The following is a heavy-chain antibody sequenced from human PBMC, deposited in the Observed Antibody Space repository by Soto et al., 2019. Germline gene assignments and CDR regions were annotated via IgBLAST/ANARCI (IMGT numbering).Heavy chain of an antibody. Sequence: GGSLRLSCAASGFTFSSYAMSWVRQAPGKGLEWVSAISGSGGSTYYADSVKGRFTISRDNSKNTLYLQMNSLRAEDTAVYYCAKLHRGVLTYYDFWSGYPPNSLTNYYYYGMDVWGQGTTVTVSS. CDR3: AKLHRGVLTYYDFWSGYPPNSLTNYYYYGMDV. CDR1: GFTFSSYA. J-gene: IGHJ6*02. V-gene: IGHV3-23*01. CDR2: ISGSGGST. D-gene: IGHD3-3*01.